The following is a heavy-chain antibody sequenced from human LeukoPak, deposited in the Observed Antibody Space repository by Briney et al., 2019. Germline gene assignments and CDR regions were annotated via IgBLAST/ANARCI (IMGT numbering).Heavy chain of an antibody. Sequence: PSETLSLTCTVSGGSISSSSYYWGWIRHPPGKGWEWTGIIYYSGSTYYNPSLKSRVTISVDTSKNQFSLKLSSVTAADTAVYYCARHTEQQLPYSDYWGQGTVVTVSS. J-gene: IGHJ4*02. V-gene: IGHV4-39*01. CDR2: IYYSGST. CDR1: GGSISSSSYY. D-gene: IGHD6-13*01. CDR3: ARHTEQQLPYSDY.